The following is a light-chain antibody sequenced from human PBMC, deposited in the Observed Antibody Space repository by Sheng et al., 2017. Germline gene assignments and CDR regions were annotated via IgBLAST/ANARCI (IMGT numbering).Light chain of an antibody. V-gene: IGKV3-20*01. CDR3: QQYPGT. Sequence: EIVLTQSPGTLSLSPGERATLSCRASQSLNRNYIAWYQQKPGQAPRLLIYAASSRATGIPDRFSGSGSGTDFTLTISRLEPEDFAVYYCQQYPGTFGQGTKVEIK. CDR2: AAS. J-gene: IGKJ1*01. CDR1: QSLNRNY.